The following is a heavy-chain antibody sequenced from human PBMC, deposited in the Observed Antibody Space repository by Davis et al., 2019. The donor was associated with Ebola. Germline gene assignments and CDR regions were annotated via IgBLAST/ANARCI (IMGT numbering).Heavy chain of an antibody. J-gene: IGHJ6*02. CDR2: ISSSGSTI. Sequence: PGGSLRLSCAASGFTFSSYEMNWVRQAPGKGLEWVSYISSSGSTIYYADSVKGRFTISRDNAKNSLYLQMNSLRAEDTAVYYCAVPYCGGDCPTESYYYYGMDVWGQGTTVTVSS. CDR3: AVPYCGGDCPTESYYYYGMDV. D-gene: IGHD2-21*02. V-gene: IGHV3-48*03. CDR1: GFTFSSYE.